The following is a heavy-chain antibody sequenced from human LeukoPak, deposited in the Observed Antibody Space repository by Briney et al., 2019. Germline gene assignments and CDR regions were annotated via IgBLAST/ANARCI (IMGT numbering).Heavy chain of an antibody. D-gene: IGHD4-17*01. CDR2: IIPIFGTA. J-gene: IGHJ5*02. Sequence: ASVKVSCKASGYTFTSYGISWVRQAPGQGLEWMGGIIPIFGTANYAQKFQGRVTITADESTSTAYMELSSPRSEDTAVYYCASRVSGDYDWFDPWGQGTLVTVSS. V-gene: IGHV1-69*13. CDR1: GYTFTSYG. CDR3: ASRVSGDYDWFDP.